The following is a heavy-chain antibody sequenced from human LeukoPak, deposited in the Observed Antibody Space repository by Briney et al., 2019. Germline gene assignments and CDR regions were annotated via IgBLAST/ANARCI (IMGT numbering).Heavy chain of an antibody. CDR1: GYSISSGYY. CDR3: ARVEIVXMXXAIE. V-gene: IGHV4-38-2*01. Sequence: PSETLSLTCAVSGYSISSGYYWGWIRQPPGKGLEWIGSIYHSGSTYYNPSLKSRVTISVDTSKNQFSLKLSSVTAADTAVYYCARVEIVXMXXAIEWGXGTLVTVSS. D-gene: IGHD2-8*01. J-gene: IGHJ4*02. CDR2: IYHSGST.